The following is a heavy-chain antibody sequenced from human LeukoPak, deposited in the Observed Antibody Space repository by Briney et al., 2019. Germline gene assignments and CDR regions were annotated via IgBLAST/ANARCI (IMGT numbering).Heavy chain of an antibody. J-gene: IGHJ5*02. CDR1: DGAIAGYS. D-gene: IGHD4-23*01. V-gene: IGHV4-59*01. CDR2: IYYSGDT. Sequence: PSETLSLTCAVSDGAIAGYSWSWIRQPPGKGLEWIGYIYYSGDTNYNPSLQSRVTVSVDTSRNQFSLKLTSVTAADTAVYYCARDGPVVTPSIGFDPWGQGTLVTVSS. CDR3: ARDGPVVTPSIGFDP.